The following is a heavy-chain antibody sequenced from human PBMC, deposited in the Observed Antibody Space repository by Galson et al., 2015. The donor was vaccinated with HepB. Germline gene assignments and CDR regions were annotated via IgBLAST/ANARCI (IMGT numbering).Heavy chain of an antibody. V-gene: IGHV3-33*01. CDR3: ARGRLTTAPVLLDI. D-gene: IGHD4-17*01. CDR2: IWNDGGHK. CDR1: GFTFSSYG. Sequence: SLRLSCAASGFTFSSYGMHWVRQAPGKGLEWVTAIWNDGGHKNYGDSVKGRFTISRDNSKNTLYLQMNSLSAEDTAVYYCARGRLTTAPVLLDIWGQGTMVTVSS. J-gene: IGHJ3*02.